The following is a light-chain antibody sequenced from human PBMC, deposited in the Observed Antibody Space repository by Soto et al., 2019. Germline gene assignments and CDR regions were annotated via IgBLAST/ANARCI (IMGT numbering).Light chain of an antibody. Sequence: SVLPQSLATLSMCPGERATLFCTAGQGVSSYVASYLQEPGQAPRRLIYGATRATGIRDGFRGSGSVTDFALTISRLEPEEFAVYYCQQYGSSGAFGQGTKVDIK. CDR1: QGVSSY. V-gene: IGKV3-20*01. CDR2: GA. CDR3: QQYGSSGA. J-gene: IGKJ1*01.